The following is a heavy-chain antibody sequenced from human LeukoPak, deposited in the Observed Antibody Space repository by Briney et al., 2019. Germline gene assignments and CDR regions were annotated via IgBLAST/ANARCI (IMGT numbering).Heavy chain of an antibody. CDR2: ISWNSGSI. Sequence: QPGRSLRLSCAASGFTFDDYAMHWVRQAPGKGLEWVSGISWNSGSIGYADSVKGRFTISRDNAKNSLYLQMNSLRAEDTALYYCAKDSGDSLHYFDYWGQGTLVTVSS. V-gene: IGHV3-9*01. CDR3: AKDSGDSLHYFDY. D-gene: IGHD4-17*01. CDR1: GFTFDDYA. J-gene: IGHJ4*02.